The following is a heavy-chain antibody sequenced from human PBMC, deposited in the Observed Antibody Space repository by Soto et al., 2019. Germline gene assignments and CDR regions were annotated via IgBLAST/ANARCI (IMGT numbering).Heavy chain of an antibody. CDR2: VTGSGGQI. CDR1: GFTISTYA. Sequence: GGSLRLSCAASGFTISTYAMTWVRQAPGKGLECVSGVTGSGGQIHYTDSVKGRFTISKDNSKNTLYLQMSSLREEDTALYYCAKDAVYKDGLWLMDSWGQGTLVTVSS. CDR3: AKDAVYKDGLWLMDS. V-gene: IGHV3-23*01. D-gene: IGHD2-21*01. J-gene: IGHJ5*02.